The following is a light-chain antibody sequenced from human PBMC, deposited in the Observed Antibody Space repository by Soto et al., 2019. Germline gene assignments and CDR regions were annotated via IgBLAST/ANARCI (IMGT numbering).Light chain of an antibody. Sequence: QSALTQPPSVSGSPGQSVTISCTGTSSDVGSHNRVSWYQQPPGTAPKVMIYEVSNRPSGVPDRFSGSKSDNTASLTISGLQADDEADYSCSSYTSSNTLVFGGGTKVTVL. J-gene: IGLJ2*01. CDR1: SSDVGSHNR. V-gene: IGLV2-18*02. CDR2: EVS. CDR3: SSYTSSNTLV.